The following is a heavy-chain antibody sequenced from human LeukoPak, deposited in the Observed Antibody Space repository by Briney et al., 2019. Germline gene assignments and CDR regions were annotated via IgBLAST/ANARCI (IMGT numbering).Heavy chain of an antibody. Sequence: GGSLRLYCAASGFTFSSYAMSWVRQAPGKGLEWVSAISGSGGSTYYADSVKGRFTISRDNSKNTLYLQMNSLRAEDTAVYHCAKFGFTAHVAPDYWGQGTLVTVSS. CDR1: GFTFSSYA. CDR2: ISGSGGST. V-gene: IGHV3-23*01. D-gene: IGHD5-18*01. J-gene: IGHJ4*02. CDR3: AKFGFTAHVAPDY.